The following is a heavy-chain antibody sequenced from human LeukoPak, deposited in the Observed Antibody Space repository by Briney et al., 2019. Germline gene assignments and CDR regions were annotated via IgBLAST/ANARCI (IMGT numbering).Heavy chain of an antibody. CDR2: INPNSGGT. CDR1: GYTFTGYY. V-gene: IGHV1-2*04. CDR3: AREEWLRLKDYYYYYGMDV. D-gene: IGHD5-12*01. J-gene: IGHJ6*02. Sequence: ASVKVSCKVSGYTFTGYYMHWVRQAPGQGLEWMGWINPNSGGTNYAQKFQGWVTMTRDTSISTAYMELSRLRSDDTAVYYCAREEWLRLKDYYYYYGMDVWGQGTTVTVSS.